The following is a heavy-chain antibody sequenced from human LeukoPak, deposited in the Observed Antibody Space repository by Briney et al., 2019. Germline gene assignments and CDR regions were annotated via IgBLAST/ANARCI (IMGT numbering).Heavy chain of an antibody. CDR3: VSTSYSPSLKSRITISVDTPKNQFSLRLTSVTAADTAVYYCARHVYPGRSPKPPPFEI. V-gene: IGHV4-59*08. CDR2: IYYLGST. CDR1: GGSISSYY. Sequence: PSETLSLTCTVAGGSISSYYWSWVRQTPGKGLEWIEYIYYLGSTSYSTSLKSRIPLSVDTPKTQFSLRLTSLTPADTPVYYLVSTSYSPSLKSRITISVDTPKNQFSLRLTSVTAADTAVYYCARHVYPGRSPKPPPFEIWGQGTMVTVSS. D-gene: IGHD3-10*01. J-gene: IGHJ3*02.